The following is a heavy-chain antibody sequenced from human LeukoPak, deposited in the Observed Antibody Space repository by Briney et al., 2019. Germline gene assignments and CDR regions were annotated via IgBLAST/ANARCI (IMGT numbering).Heavy chain of an antibody. CDR2: IYYSGST. CDR3: ARVIRENYYGLGSYVVWFDP. CDR1: GGSISSYY. Sequence: SETLSLTCTVSGGSISSYYWSWIRQPPGKGLEWIGYIYYSGSTNYNPSLKSRVTISVDTSKNQFSLKLSSVTAADTAVYYCARVIRENYYGLGSYVVWFDPWGQGTLVTVSS. V-gene: IGHV4-59*01. D-gene: IGHD3-10*01. J-gene: IGHJ5*02.